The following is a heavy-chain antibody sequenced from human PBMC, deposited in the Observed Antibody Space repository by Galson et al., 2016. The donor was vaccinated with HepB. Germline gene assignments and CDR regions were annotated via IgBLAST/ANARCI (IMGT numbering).Heavy chain of an antibody. CDR3: ARDFFRVSDWYELSDL. D-gene: IGHD6-19*01. CDR2: ISGPAVTT. J-gene: IGHJ5*02. V-gene: IGHV3-23*01. Sequence: SLRLSCAGSGFTFNTFAMSWVRQAPGKGLEWVSCISGPAVTTWYSDSVKGRFTISRDNSKNTLYLQMNSLRADDTAVYYCARDFFRVSDWYELSDLWGQGTLVTVSS. CDR1: GFTFNTFA.